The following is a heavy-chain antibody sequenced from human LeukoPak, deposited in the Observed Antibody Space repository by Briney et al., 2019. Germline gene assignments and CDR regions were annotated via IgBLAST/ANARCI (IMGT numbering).Heavy chain of an antibody. CDR2: VSPTSGNT. CDR1: GYTFNMYD. J-gene: IGHJ6*02. D-gene: IGHD1-26*01. Sequence: RASVKVSCKASGYTFNMYDINWVRQTTGQGLEWMGWVSPTSGNTHYAQNFQGRVTMTWNSSITTAYMELSSLRSEDTAVFYCARVLARGRGALKEQLLYNNVYYDMDVWGQGTTVTVSS. V-gene: IGHV1-8*01. CDR3: ARVLARGRGALKEQLLYNNVYYDMDV.